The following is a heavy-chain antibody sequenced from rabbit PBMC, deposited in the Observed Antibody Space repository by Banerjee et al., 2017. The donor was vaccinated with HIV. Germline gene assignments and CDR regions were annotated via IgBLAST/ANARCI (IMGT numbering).Heavy chain of an antibody. Sequence: QEQLEESGGDLVKPEGSLTLTCTASGFSFSNKYVMCWVRQAPGKGLEWIACIDAGSNGNTYYASWAKGRFTVSKTSSTTVTLQMTSLTAADTATYFCAREEYVGYGYANLWGQGTLVTV. V-gene: IGHV1S45*01. D-gene: IGHD6-1*01. CDR3: AREEYVGYGYANL. CDR2: IDAGSNGNT. J-gene: IGHJ4*01. CDR1: GFSFSNKYV.